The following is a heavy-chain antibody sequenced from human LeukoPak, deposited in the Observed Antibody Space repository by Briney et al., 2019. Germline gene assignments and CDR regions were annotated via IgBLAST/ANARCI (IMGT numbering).Heavy chain of an antibody. J-gene: IGHJ6*02. CDR2: IKQDGSEK. CDR3: ARTGYSSSWYSYYYYGMDV. Sequence: GGSLRLSCAASGFTVSSNYMSWVRQAPGKGLEWVANIKQDGSEKYYVDSVKGRFTISRDNAKNSLYLQMNSLRAEDTAVYYCARTGYSSSWYSYYYYGMDVWGQGTTVTVSS. CDR1: GFTVSSNY. D-gene: IGHD6-13*01. V-gene: IGHV3-7*01.